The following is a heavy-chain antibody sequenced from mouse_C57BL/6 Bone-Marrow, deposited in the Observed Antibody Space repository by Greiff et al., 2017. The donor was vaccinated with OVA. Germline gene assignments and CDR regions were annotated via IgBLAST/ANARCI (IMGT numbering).Heavy chain of an antibody. CDR1: GYAFSSSW. V-gene: IGHV1-82*01. J-gene: IGHJ2*01. D-gene: IGHD1-1*01. Sequence: QVQLKESGPELVKPGASVKISCKASGYAFSSSWMNWVKQRPGKGLEWIGRIYPGDGDTNYNGKFKGKATLTADKSSSTAYMQLSSLTSEDSAVYFCARSPPRSTVVGDWGQGTTLTVSS. CDR3: ARSPPRSTVVGD. CDR2: IYPGDGDT.